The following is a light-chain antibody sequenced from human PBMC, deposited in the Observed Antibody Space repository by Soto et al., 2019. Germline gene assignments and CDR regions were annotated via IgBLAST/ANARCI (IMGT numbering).Light chain of an antibody. CDR2: DND. CDR1: SSNIGNNN. J-gene: IGLJ2*01. CDR3: ATWDRSLSVGV. V-gene: IGLV1-51*01. Sequence: QSVLTQPPSVSAAPGQKVPISCSGSSSNIGNNNVFWYQQLPGTAPKLLIYDNDKRPSGIPDRFSGSKSGTSATLGITGLQTGDEADYYCATWDRSLSVGVFGGGTKLTVL.